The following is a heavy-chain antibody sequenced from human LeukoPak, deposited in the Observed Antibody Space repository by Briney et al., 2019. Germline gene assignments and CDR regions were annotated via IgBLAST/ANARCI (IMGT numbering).Heavy chain of an antibody. D-gene: IGHD3-9*01. CDR2: INSDGSST. V-gene: IGHV3-74*01. Sequence: PGGSLRLSCAASGFTVSSTYMNWVRQAPGKGLVWVSRINSDGSSTSYADSVKGRFTISRDNAKNTLYLQMNSLRAEDTAVYYCARDSLTLTGPSSAFDIWGQGTMVTVSS. J-gene: IGHJ3*02. CDR3: ARDSLTLTGPSSAFDI. CDR1: GFTVSSTY.